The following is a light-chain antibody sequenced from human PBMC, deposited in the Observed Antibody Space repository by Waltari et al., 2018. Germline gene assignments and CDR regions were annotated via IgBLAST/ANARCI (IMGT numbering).Light chain of an antibody. CDR2: FGT. CDR3: MQALQTSIT. Sequence: EIVLTQSPLSLPVTLGEPASISCTSSQSLLHSNGYAYLDWYVQRPGLPPRLLIYFGTYRASGGPDRFSGSVSVTDFTLKISKVEAEDVGVYYCMQALQTSITFGQGTRLEIK. CDR1: QSLLHSNGYAY. J-gene: IGKJ5*01. V-gene: IGKV2-28*01.